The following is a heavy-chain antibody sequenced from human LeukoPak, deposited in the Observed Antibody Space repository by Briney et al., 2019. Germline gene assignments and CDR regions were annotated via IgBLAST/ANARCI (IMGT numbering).Heavy chain of an antibody. Sequence: SETLSLTCAVSGYSISSGYYWAWIRQPPGKGLEWIGSIFHSGSTYYNPSLKSRVTISIDTSKNQFSLKLTPVTAADTAVYYCARGVATTDSWGQGTLVTVSS. V-gene: IGHV4-38-2*01. CDR2: IFHSGST. D-gene: IGHD5-12*01. CDR1: GYSISSGYY. CDR3: ARGVATTDS. J-gene: IGHJ5*01.